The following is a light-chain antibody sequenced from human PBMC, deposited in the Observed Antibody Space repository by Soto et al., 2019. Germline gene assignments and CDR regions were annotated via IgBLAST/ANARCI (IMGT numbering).Light chain of an antibody. Sequence: EVVLTQSPGTLSLSPGERATLSCRASQILSSTSLAWYQQKPGQAPRLLIAAASTSAAGTAARFSGRGSGTDFTLTITSLQSEDVGVYYRHQHNNSWTFGQGTKVDIK. CDR2: AAS. CDR3: HQHNNSWT. J-gene: IGKJ1*01. CDR1: QILSST. V-gene: IGKV3-15*01.